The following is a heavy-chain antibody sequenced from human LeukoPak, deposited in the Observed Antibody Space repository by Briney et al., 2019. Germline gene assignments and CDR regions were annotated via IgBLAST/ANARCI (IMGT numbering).Heavy chain of an antibody. CDR1: GFTVGNNY. CDR3: ARDPGGGPTHGY. Sequence: PGGSLRISCAASGFTVGNNYMSWVRQAPGKGLEWVSVIYSDGSTYYADSVKARFTISRDNSKNTLYLQMNSLRADDTAVYYCARDPGGGPTHGYWFQGTLVTVSS. V-gene: IGHV3-66*02. J-gene: IGHJ4*02. CDR2: IYSDGST. D-gene: IGHD1-26*01.